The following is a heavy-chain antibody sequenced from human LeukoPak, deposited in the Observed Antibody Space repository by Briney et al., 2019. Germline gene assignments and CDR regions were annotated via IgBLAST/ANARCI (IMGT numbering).Heavy chain of an antibody. V-gene: IGHV4-39*01. Sequence: SETPSHTCAVSGFSFSSSSLYWGWIRQPPGKGLEWFGSIYCSGRTYYNPSLKSRVTMSVDTSKDQFSLKLSSETAADTAVYYCARSRKHGDLYLFDAWGQGTLVTVSS. CDR1: GFSFSSSSLY. J-gene: IGHJ5*02. CDR3: ARSRKHGDLYLFDA. CDR2: IYCSGRT.